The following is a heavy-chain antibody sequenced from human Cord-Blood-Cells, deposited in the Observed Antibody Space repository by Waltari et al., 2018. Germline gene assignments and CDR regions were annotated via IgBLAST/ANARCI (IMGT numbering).Heavy chain of an antibody. CDR1: GATFSCHA. J-gene: IGHJ6*02. D-gene: IGHD2-15*01. CDR2: IIPIFGTA. V-gene: IGHV1-69*01. CDR3: ASTYCSGGSCYSLSAGMDV. Sequence: QVQLVQSGAEVKKPGSSVKVSCKASGATFSCHAISWVPRAPGTGFEWVGGIIPIFGTANYAQKFQGRVTITADESTGTAYMELSSLRSEDTAVYYCASTYCSGGSCYSLSAGMDVWGQGTTVTVSS.